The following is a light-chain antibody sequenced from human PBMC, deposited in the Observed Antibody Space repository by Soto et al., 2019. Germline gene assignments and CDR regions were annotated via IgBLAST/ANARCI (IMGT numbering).Light chain of an antibody. CDR3: QHLDSFPLA. V-gene: IGKV1-9*01. CDR1: QSISSH. Sequence: DIQLTQSPSFLSASVGDRVTITCRASQSISSHVAWYRQKSGEAPMLLIYAASTLQSGVPSRFSRSGSGTEFTFTLSSLHPEEFATYYCQHLDSFPLAFGGGTTVEI. CDR2: AAS. J-gene: IGKJ4*01.